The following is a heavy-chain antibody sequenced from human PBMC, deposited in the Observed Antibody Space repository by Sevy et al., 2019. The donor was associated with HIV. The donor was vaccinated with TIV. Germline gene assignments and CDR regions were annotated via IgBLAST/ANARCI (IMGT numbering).Heavy chain of an antibody. CDR2: ISDSGIDK. CDR1: GFTFSLYA. V-gene: IGHV3-21*01. Sequence: GGSLRLSCADSGFTFSLYAMNWVRQAPGKGLEWVSSISDSGIDKYYADSMKGRFTISRDNAKNSLYLQINSLRVEDTAVYYCARPSSGWTAGDYWGQGTLVTVSS. J-gene: IGHJ4*02. D-gene: IGHD6-19*01. CDR3: ARPSSGWTAGDY.